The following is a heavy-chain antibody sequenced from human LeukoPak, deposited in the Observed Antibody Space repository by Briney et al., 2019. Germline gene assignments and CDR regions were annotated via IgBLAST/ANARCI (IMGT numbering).Heavy chain of an antibody. J-gene: IGHJ4*02. CDR3: ARVAGSSWYADY. D-gene: IGHD6-13*01. CDR2: IFYSGST. CDR1: GGSITSGGYY. V-gene: IGHV4-31*03. Sequence: SETLSLTCTVSGGSITSGGYYWSWIRQHPRKGLEWIGYIFYSGSTYYNPSLKSRVTISVDTSKNQFSLKLSSVTAADTAVYYCARVAGSSWYADYWGQGTLVTVSS.